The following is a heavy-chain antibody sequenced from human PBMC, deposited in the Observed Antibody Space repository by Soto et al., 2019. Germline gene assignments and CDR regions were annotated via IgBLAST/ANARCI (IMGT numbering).Heavy chain of an antibody. V-gene: IGHV1-18*04. CDR3: ASDPQIFDY. J-gene: IGHJ4*02. Sequence: SVKVACRASGYTVTSYGISWVRQAPGQGLEWMGWISAHNGNTKYAHKFQRRVTLTRAQSTRKAYLELRSRRSDETPVSYCASDPQIFDYWGQGPLLTVSS. CDR2: ISAHNGNT. CDR1: GYTVTSYG.